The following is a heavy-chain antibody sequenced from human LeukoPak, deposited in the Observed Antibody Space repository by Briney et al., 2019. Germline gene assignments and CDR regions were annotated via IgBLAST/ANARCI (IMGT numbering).Heavy chain of an antibody. CDR1: GDSVSAGVY. D-gene: IGHD3-22*01. V-gene: IGHV4-38-2*02. CDR2: IYHSGST. J-gene: IGHJ1*01. CDR3: ARGDDSSGYYQYFQH. Sequence: SETLSLTCTVSGDSVSAGVYWAWIRQPPGKGLEWIGSIYHSGSTYYNPSLQSRVNISVDKSKNQFSLNLSSVTAADTAVYYCARGDDSSGYYQYFQHWGQGTLVTVSS.